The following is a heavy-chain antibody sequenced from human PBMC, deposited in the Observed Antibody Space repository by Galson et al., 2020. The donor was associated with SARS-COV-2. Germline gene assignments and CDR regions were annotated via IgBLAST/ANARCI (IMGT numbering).Heavy chain of an antibody. J-gene: IGHJ4*02. V-gene: IGHV3-30-3*01. CDR1: GFTFSSYA. CDR2: ISYDGSNK. CDR3: ASPRLYYDILTGSFDY. Sequence: TGGSLRLSCAASGFTFSSYAMHWVRQAPGKGLEWVAVISYDGSNKYYADSVKGRFTISRDNSKNTLYLQMNSLRAEDTAVYYCASPRLYYDILTGSFDYWGQGTLVTVSS. D-gene: IGHD3-9*01.